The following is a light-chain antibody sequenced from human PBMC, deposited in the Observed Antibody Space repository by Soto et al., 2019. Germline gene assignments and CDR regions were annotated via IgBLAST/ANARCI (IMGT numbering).Light chain of an antibody. J-gene: IGLJ2*01. CDR2: ENN. CDR3: GSWDSSLFVGV. Sequence: QSVLTQPPSVSAAPGQKVTISCSGRNSDIGSNYVSWYQQVPGTAPKLLIYENNRRPAGVPDRFSGSKSGTSATLGITGLQTGDEADYYCGSWDSSLFVGVFGGGTKLTV. V-gene: IGLV1-51*01. CDR1: NSDIGSNY.